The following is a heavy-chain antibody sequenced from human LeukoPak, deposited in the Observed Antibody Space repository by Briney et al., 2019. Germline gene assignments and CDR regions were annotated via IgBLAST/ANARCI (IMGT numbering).Heavy chain of an antibody. Sequence: PSETLSLTCTVSGGSISSSSYYWGWIRQPPGKGPEWIGRIYYSGSTYYNPSLKSRVTISVDTSKNQFSLKLSSVTAADTAVYYSARQVRYLDYDGSGYPNWFDPWGQGTLVTVSS. J-gene: IGHJ5*02. CDR1: GGSISSSSYY. CDR3: ARQVRYLDYDGSGYPNWFDP. D-gene: IGHD3-22*01. V-gene: IGHV4-39*01. CDR2: IYYSGST.